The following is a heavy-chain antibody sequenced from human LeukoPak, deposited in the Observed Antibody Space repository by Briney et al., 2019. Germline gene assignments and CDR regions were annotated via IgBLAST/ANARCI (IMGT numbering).Heavy chain of an antibody. D-gene: IGHD5-18*01. CDR2: ISGSGGST. V-gene: IGHV3-23*01. J-gene: IGHJ6*02. CDR3: AKVGIPYYYYYHGMDV. CDR1: GFTFSSYA. Sequence: TGGSLRLSCAASGFTFSSYAMSWVRQAPGKGLEWVSAISGSGGSTYYADSVKGRFTISRDNSKNTLYLQMNSLRAEDTAVYYCAKVGIPYYYYYHGMDVWGQGTTVTVSS.